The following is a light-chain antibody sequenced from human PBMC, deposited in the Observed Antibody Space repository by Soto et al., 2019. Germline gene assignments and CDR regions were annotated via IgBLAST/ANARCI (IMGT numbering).Light chain of an antibody. CDR1: SSDVGGYNF. V-gene: IGLV2-8*01. Sequence: QSVLTQPPSASGSPGQSVTISCTGTSSDVGGYNFVSWYQHHPGKAPKVVIYEVTKRPSGVPDRFSGSKSGNTASLTVSGLHAEDEADYYCASFAGTFYVFGTGTKVTVL. J-gene: IGLJ1*01. CDR3: ASFAGTFYV. CDR2: EVT.